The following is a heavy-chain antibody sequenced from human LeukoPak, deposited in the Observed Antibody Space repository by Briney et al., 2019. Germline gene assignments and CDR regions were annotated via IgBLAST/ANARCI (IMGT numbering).Heavy chain of an antibody. D-gene: IGHD1-1*01. Sequence: PSETLSLTCTVSGYSISSGYYWGWIRQPAGKGLEWIGRIYTSGSTNYNPSLKSRVTMSVDTSKNQFSLKLSSVTAADTAVYYCARSSGWRTFDYWGQGTLVTVSS. J-gene: IGHJ4*02. V-gene: IGHV4-4*07. CDR2: IYTSGST. CDR3: ARSSGWRTFDY. CDR1: GYSISSGYY.